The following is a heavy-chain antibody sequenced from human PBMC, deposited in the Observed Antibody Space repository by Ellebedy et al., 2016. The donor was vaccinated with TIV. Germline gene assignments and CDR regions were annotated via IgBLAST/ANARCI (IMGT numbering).Heavy chain of an antibody. Sequence: GESLKISCATSGFTFSTYWMAWVRQAPGKGLEWVANINEDGSQTYYVGSVKGRFTISRDNAKNSLYLQMNSLRADDTAVYYCATVRGYFTFDYWGQGSLITVSS. CDR1: GFTFSTYW. D-gene: IGHD3-9*01. CDR3: ATVRGYFTFDY. V-gene: IGHV3-7*03. CDR2: INEDGSQT. J-gene: IGHJ4*02.